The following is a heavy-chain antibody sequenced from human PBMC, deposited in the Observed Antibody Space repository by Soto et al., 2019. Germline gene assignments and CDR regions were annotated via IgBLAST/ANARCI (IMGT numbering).Heavy chain of an antibody. CDR3: AREWCSSTSCQPRYYYYGMGV. CDR1: GGTFSSYT. V-gene: IGHV1-69*08. CDR2: IIPILGIA. J-gene: IGHJ6*02. Sequence: QVQLVQSGAEVKKPGSSVKVSCKASGGTFSSYTISWVRQAPGQGLEWMGRIIPILGIANYAQKFQGRVTITADKSTSTAYMELSSRRSEDTAVYYCAREWCSSTSCQPRYYYYGMGVWGQGPTVTVSS. D-gene: IGHD2-2*01.